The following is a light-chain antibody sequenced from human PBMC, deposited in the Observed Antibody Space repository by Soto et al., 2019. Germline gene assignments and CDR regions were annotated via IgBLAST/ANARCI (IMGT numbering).Light chain of an antibody. Sequence: EIVLTQSPATLSLSPWERATLSCRASQSVSSYLAWYQQKPGQAPRLLLYDASNRATGIPARFSGSGSGTEYTLTIISRQSKDFAVYYCQQYNNWHPLTFGGGTKVDIK. V-gene: IGKV3-11*01. J-gene: IGKJ4*01. CDR2: DAS. CDR3: QQYNNWHPLT. CDR1: QSVSSY.